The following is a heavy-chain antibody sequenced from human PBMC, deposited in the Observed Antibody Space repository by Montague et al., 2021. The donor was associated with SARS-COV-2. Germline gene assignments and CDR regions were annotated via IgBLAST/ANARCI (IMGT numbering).Heavy chain of an antibody. V-gene: IGHV4-59*02. CDR2: IYDSGST. D-gene: IGHD4-17*01. CDR3: ARENTVTTFRGPYYIDS. J-gene: IGHJ4*02. Sequence: SETLSLTCIVSGSSVRSYYWSWIRQPPGKGLEWIGYIYDSGSTNYNPSLKSRVTISVDTSKNQFSLKLSSVTAADTAAYYRARENTVTTFRGPYYIDSWGQGTPVTVSA. CDR1: GSSVRSYY.